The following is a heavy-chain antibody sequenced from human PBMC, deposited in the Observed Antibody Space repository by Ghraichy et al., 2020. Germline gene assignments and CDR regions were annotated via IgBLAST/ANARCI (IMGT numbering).Heavy chain of an antibody. Sequence: ASVKVSCKASGYTFTSYGISWVRQAPGQGLEWMGWISAYNGNTNYAQKLQGRVTMTTDTSTSTAYMELRSLRSDDTAVYYCARDHLIAAAGEFDYWGQGTLVTVSS. CDR2: ISAYNGNT. J-gene: IGHJ4*02. D-gene: IGHD6-13*01. CDR3: ARDHLIAAAGEFDY. CDR1: GYTFTSYG. V-gene: IGHV1-18*04.